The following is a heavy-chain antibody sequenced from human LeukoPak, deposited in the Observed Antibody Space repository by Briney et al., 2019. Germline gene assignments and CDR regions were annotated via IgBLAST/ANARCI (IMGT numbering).Heavy chain of an antibody. CDR2: INHSGST. J-gene: IGHJ4*02. V-gene: IGHV4-30-2*01. CDR1: GGSISSGGYY. CDR3: ARERYRLRYFENYFDY. Sequence: PSQTLSLTCTVSGGSISSGGYYWSWIRQPPGKGLEWIGEINHSGSTNYNPSLKSRVTISVDTSKNQFSLKLSSVTAADTAVYYCARERYRLRYFENYFDYWGQGTLVTVSS. D-gene: IGHD3-9*01.